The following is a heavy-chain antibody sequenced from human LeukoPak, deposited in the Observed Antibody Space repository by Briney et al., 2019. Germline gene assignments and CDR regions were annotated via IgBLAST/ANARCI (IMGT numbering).Heavy chain of an antibody. J-gene: IGHJ3*02. CDR1: GGSISSYY. Sequence: SETLSLTCTVSGGSISSYYWSWIRQPPGKGLEWIGYIYYSGSTNYNPSLKSRVTISVDTSKNQFSLKLSSVTAADTAVYYCARRGVMGRIAAAGTEAFDIWGQGTMVTVSS. CDR3: ARRGVMGRIAAAGTEAFDI. V-gene: IGHV4-59*08. D-gene: IGHD6-13*01. CDR2: IYYSGST.